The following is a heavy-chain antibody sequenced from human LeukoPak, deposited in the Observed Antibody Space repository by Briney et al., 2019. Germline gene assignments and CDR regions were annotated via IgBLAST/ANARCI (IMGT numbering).Heavy chain of an antibody. V-gene: IGHV3-53*01. D-gene: IGHD5-18*01. CDR2: IYSDGRT. CDR1: GFTVSDNY. Sequence: GSLRLSCAASGFTVSDNYMSWVRQAPGKGLEWVSIIYSDGRTYYADSVQGRFTISRDNSKNTMYLQMNSLRAEDSAVYYCARDPGYDYGYDYWGQGTLVTVSS. J-gene: IGHJ4*02. CDR3: ARDPGYDYGYDY.